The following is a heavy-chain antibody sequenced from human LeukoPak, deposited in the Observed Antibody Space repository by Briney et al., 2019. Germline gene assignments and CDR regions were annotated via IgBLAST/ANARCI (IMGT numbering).Heavy chain of an antibody. J-gene: IGHJ5*02. Sequence: ASVKVSCKASGYTFTSYGISWVRQAPGQGLEWMGWISAYNGNTNYAQKLQGRVTMTTDTSTSTAYMELRSLRSDDTAAYYCARDSPYDYVWGSYRFHSWGQGTLVTVSS. CDR2: ISAYNGNT. D-gene: IGHD3-16*02. V-gene: IGHV1-18*01. CDR3: ARDSPYDYVWGSYRFHS. CDR1: GYTFTSYG.